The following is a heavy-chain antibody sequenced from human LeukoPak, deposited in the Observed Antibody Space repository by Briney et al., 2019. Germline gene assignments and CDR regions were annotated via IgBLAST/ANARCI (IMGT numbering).Heavy chain of an antibody. Sequence: GRSLRLSCAASGFTFSSYGMHWVRQAPGEGLEWVAVISYDGSNKYYADSVKGRFTISRDNSKNTLYLQMNSLRAEDTAVYYCAKESLESSGCVDYWGQGTLVTVSS. CDR2: ISYDGSNK. J-gene: IGHJ4*02. CDR1: GFTFSSYG. V-gene: IGHV3-30*18. D-gene: IGHD6-19*01. CDR3: AKESLESSGCVDY.